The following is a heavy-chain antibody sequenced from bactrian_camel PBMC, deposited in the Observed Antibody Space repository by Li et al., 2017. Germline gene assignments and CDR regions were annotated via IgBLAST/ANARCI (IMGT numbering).Heavy chain of an antibody. CDR1: GFTFSSYD. D-gene: IGHD5*01. Sequence: QVQLVESGGNLVQPGGSLRLSCAASGFTFSSYDMSWVRQAPGKGLEWVSSIYSDGSDTFYADSVKGRFTISRDNAKNTVYLQMNSLKAEDTAVYYCVRHLVGVSNYWARGPRSPSP. CDR2: IYSDGSDT. J-gene: IGHJ4*01. V-gene: IGHV3S6*01.